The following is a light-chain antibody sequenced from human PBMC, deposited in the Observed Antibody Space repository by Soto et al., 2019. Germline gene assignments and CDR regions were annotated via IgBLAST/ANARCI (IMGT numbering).Light chain of an antibody. J-gene: IGKJ5*01. Sequence: DIQMTQSPTSLYASVGDRVTITCRASQSISNYLNWYQQKPGKAPKVLIYAASNLQSGVPSRFSGSGSGTDFTLTISSLQPEDFATYYCQQYNSFITFGQGTLLEIK. CDR1: QSISNY. V-gene: IGKV1-39*01. CDR2: AAS. CDR3: QQYNSFIT.